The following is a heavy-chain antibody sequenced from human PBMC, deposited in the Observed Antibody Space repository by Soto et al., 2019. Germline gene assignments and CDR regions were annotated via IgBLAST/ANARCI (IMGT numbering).Heavy chain of an antibody. V-gene: IGHV3-66*01. CDR1: GFTVSSNY. CDR3: ARTCSGGTCSFDY. J-gene: IGHJ4*02. Sequence: LRLSCAASGFTVSSNYMSWVRQAPGKGLEWVSVIYSGGSTYYADSVKGRFTISRDNSENTLYLQMNSLRAEDTAVYYCARTCSGGTCSFDYWGQGTLVTVSS. CDR2: IYSGGST. D-gene: IGHD2-15*01.